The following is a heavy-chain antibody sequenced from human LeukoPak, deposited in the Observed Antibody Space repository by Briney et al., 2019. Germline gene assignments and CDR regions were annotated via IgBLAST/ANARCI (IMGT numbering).Heavy chain of an antibody. CDR2: IYYSGSS. J-gene: IGHJ4*02. Sequence: SETLSLTCSVSGGSISSSSSYWGWIRQPPGKGLEWIGSIYYSGSSFDNPALKSRVTISVDTSKNQFSLQLNSVTPEDTAVYYCAREIYRRDGSGSKHFDYWGQGTLVTVSS. V-gene: IGHV4-39*02. D-gene: IGHD3-10*01. CDR3: AREIYRRDGSGSKHFDY. CDR1: GGSISSSSSY.